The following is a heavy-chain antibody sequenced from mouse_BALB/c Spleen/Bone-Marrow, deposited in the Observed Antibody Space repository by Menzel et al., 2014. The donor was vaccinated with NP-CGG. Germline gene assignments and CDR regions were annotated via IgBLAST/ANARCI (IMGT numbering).Heavy chain of an antibody. CDR3: TRGRTWDFDY. CDR2: INPSNGGT. CDR1: GYTFTSYY. J-gene: IGHJ2*01. D-gene: IGHD4-1*01. V-gene: IGHV1S81*02. Sequence: QVQLQQSGAELVKPGASVKLSCKASGYTFTSYYMYWVKQRPGQGLEWIGEINPSNGGTNFSEKFKSRATLTVDKSSSTAYMQLSSLTSEDSAVYYCTRGRTWDFDYWGQGTTLTVSS.